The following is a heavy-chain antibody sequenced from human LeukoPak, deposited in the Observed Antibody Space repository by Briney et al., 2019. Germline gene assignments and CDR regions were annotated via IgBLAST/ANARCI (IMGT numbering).Heavy chain of an antibody. V-gene: IGHV4-38-2*02. CDR1: GYSISSGYY. Sequence: SETLSLTCTVSGYSISSGYYWGWIRHPPGEGLEWIGNIYHSGSTYYNTSLKSRVTISVDTSKTQFSLKLSSVTAADTAVYYCARVTTVGGVDYWGQGTLVTVSS. D-gene: IGHD4-11*01. CDR3: ARVTTVGGVDY. CDR2: IYHSGST. J-gene: IGHJ4*02.